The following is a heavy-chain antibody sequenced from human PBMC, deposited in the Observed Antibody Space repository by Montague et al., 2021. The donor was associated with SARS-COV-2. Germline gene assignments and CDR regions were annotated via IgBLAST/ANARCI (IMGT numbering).Heavy chain of an antibody. V-gene: IGHV3-30*04. CDR2: ISYDGSNK. D-gene: IGHD3-3*01. J-gene: IGHJ6*03. CDR1: GFTFSSYA. Sequence: SLRLSCAASGFTFSSYAMHWVRQAPGKGLEWVAVISYDGSNKYYADSVKGRFTISRDNSKNTLYLQMNSLRAEDTAVYYCARGAGITIFEVVITGYYYMDVWGKGTTVTVSS. CDR3: ARGAGITIFEVVITGYYYMDV.